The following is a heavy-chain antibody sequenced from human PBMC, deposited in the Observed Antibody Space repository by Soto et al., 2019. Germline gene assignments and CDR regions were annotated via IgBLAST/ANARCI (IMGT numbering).Heavy chain of an antibody. J-gene: IGHJ4*01. CDR2: INLIGTT. Sequence: PSETLSLTCAVSGGPITNSDWWNWVRQPPGKGLEWIGEINLIGTTHYNTSLNSRLTISVDKSRNHFSLTLNSVTAADTAVYYCASLGTTVSAFDYWGQGTLVTVSS. D-gene: IGHD1-1*01. CDR1: GGPITNSDW. V-gene: IGHV4-4*02. CDR3: ASLGTTVSAFDY.